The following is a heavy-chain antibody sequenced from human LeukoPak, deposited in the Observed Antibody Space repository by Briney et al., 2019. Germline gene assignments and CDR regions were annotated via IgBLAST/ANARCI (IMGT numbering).Heavy chain of an antibody. Sequence: ASVTVSCKASGYTLTSYGISWVRQAPGQGLEWMGWISAYNGNTNYAQKLQGRVTMTTETSTSTAYMELRSLRSDDTAVYYCARYGGFPSFYGMDVWGQGTTLTVSS. CDR1: GYTLTSYG. J-gene: IGHJ6*02. CDR2: ISAYNGNT. D-gene: IGHD5-12*01. CDR3: ARYGGFPSFYGMDV. V-gene: IGHV1-18*01.